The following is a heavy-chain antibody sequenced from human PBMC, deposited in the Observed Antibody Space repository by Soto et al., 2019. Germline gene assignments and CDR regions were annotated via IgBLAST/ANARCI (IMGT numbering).Heavy chain of an antibody. D-gene: IGHD4-17*01. CDR2: ISSSGDSA. J-gene: IGHJ3*02. CDR1: GFFFSTYA. CDR3: AHPRGYGVFDAVDI. V-gene: IGHV3-23*01. Sequence: VGSLRLSGAASGFFFSTYAMNWVRQAPGKGLEWVSAISSSGDSAYYAESVRGRFTISRDNSINTLYLQMRSLRPEDTAVYYCAHPRGYGVFDAVDIWGQGTMVTVSS.